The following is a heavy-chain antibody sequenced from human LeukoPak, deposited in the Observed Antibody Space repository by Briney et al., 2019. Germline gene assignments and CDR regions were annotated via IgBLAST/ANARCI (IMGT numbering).Heavy chain of an antibody. CDR3: ARPTRSASPEY. Sequence: GGSLRLSCAASGFTFSSYWMHWVRQAPGKGLVWVSRINTDGSSTSYADSVKGRFTISRDNAKNTLYLEINSLRTEDTAVYYCARPTRSASPEYWGLGTLLTASS. J-gene: IGHJ4*02. D-gene: IGHD2-15*01. CDR1: GFTFSSYW. CDR2: INTDGSST. V-gene: IGHV3-74*01.